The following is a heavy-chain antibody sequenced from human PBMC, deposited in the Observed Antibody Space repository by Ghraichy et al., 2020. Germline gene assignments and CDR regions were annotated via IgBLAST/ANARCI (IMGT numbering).Heavy chain of an antibody. CDR3: ASDLGLSL. CDR1: GASITSNH. CDR2: VYYGGSA. V-gene: IGHV4-59*01. J-gene: IGHJ4*02. Sequence: SETLSLTCTVSGASITSNHWSWIRQPPGKGLEWIGNVYYGGSATTNPALKSRVTISMDTSNNQYSLMLSSVTAADTAIYYCASDLGLSLWGQGTLVTVSS.